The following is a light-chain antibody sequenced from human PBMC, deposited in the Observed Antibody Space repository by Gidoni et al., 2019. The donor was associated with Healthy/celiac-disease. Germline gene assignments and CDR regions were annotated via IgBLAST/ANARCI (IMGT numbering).Light chain of an antibody. CDR3: SSYTSSSTLV. V-gene: IGLV2-14*03. J-gene: IGLJ1*01. CDR1: SRDVGGYNY. Sequence: QSALTQPASVSGSPGQSITISCTGTSRDVGGYNYVSWYQQHPAKAPKLMIYDVSNRPSGVSNRIAGSKSGNTASLTISGLQAEDEADYYCSSYTSSSTLVFGTGTKVTVL. CDR2: DVS.